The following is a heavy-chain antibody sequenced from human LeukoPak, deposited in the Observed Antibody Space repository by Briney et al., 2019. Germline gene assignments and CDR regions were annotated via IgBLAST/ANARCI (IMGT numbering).Heavy chain of an antibody. J-gene: IGHJ6*03. CDR2: INPNSGGT. V-gene: IGHV1-2*02. D-gene: IGHD5-18*01. Sequence: ASVKVSCKASGYTFTGYYMHWVRQAPGQGLEWMGWINPNSGGTNYAQKFQGRVTMTRDTSISTAYMELSRLRSDDTAVYYCARGGEYSYGWKNYYYMDVWGKGTTVTVS. CDR3: ARGGEYSYGWKNYYYMDV. CDR1: GYTFTGYY.